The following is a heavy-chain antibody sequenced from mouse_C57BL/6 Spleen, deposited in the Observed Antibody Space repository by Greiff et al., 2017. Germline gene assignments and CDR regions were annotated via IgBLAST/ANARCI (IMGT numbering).Heavy chain of an antibody. D-gene: IGHD1-1*01. J-gene: IGHJ2*01. CDR3: ARPSLITGYFGY. Sequence: QVQLQQPGTELVKPGASVKLSCTASGFTFTSYWMHWVKQRPGQGLEWIGNINPSNGGTNYNEKFKSKATLTVDKSSSTAYMQLSSLTSEDSAIYYCARPSLITGYFGYWGQATTLTVSS. V-gene: IGHV1-53*01. CDR1: GFTFTSYW. CDR2: INPSNGGT.